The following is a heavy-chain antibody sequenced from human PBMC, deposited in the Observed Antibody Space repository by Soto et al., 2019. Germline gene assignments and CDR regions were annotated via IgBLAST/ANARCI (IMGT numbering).Heavy chain of an antibody. CDR1: GGTFSSYA. CDR2: IIPIFGTA. D-gene: IGHD3-22*01. V-gene: IGHV1-69*01. Sequence: QVQLVQSGAEVKKPGSSVKVSCKASGGTFSSYAISWVRQAPGQGLEWMGGIIPIFGTANYAQKFQGRVTITADESTSTAYMELSSLRSEDTAVYYCASPASGGGYYSRPKYYFDYWGQGTLVTVSS. CDR3: ASPASGGGYYSRPKYYFDY. J-gene: IGHJ4*02.